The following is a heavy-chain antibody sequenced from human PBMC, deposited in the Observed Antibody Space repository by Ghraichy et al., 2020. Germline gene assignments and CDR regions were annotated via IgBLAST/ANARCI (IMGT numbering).Heavy chain of an antibody. CDR2: IWYDGNNE. Sequence: GGSLRLSCAASGFTFSNYGMHWVRQAPGKGLEWVAVIWYDGNNEYYADSVKGRFTISRDDSKNTLYLQMNSLRAEDTAVYYCARDREQQRGNWYYYGMDVWGQGTTVTVSS. V-gene: IGHV3-33*01. D-gene: IGHD6-13*01. CDR1: GFTFSNYG. CDR3: ARDREQQRGNWYYYGMDV. J-gene: IGHJ6*02.